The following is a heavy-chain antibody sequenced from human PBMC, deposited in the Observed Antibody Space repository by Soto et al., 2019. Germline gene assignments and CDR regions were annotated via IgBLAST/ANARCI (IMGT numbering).Heavy chain of an antibody. Sequence: TFSSDSFSWVRQAPGQGLEWMGGIIPMFDTPIYAQKIQDRVTITADESTSTAYMQLSSLRSGDTAVYYCARSGGLDRDFNYWGQGSLVTVSS. V-gene: IGHV1-69*01. J-gene: IGHJ4*02. CDR2: IIPMFDTP. D-gene: IGHD2-15*01. CDR1: TFSSDS. CDR3: ARSGGLDRDFNY.